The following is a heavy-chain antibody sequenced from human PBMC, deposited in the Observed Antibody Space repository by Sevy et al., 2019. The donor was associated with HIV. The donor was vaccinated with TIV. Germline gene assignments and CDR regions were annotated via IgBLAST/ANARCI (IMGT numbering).Heavy chain of an antibody. CDR2: ISGSGGSK. V-gene: IGHV3-23*01. CDR3: AKGYSSGWYVGLDY. CDR1: GFTFSSYA. J-gene: IGHJ4*02. Sequence: GGSLRLSCAASGFTFSSYAMSWVRQAPGKGLEWVSAISGSGGSKYYADSVKGRFTISRDNSKNTLYLQMNSLRAEDTAVYYCAKGYSSGWYVGLDYWGQGTLVTVSS. D-gene: IGHD6-19*01.